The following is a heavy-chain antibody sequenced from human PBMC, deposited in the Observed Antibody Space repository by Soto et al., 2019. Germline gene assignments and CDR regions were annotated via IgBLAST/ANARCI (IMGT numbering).Heavy chain of an antibody. Sequence: QVQLVESGGGVVQPGRSLRLSCAASGFTFSSYGIHWVRQAPGKGLEWVAIIWYDGSSKYYADSVKGRFTIFRDNSKNMVYLQMNTLRAEDTAVYYCARDGSGSPYYGMDVWGQGTTVTVSS. J-gene: IGHJ6*02. CDR3: ARDGSGSPYYGMDV. D-gene: IGHD3-10*01. CDR2: IWYDGSSK. CDR1: GFTFSSYG. V-gene: IGHV3-33*01.